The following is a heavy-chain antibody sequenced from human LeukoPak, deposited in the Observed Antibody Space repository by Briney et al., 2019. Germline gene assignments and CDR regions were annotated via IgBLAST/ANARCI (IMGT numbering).Heavy chain of an antibody. CDR3: ATCMVGYSGMDV. J-gene: IGHJ6*02. Sequence: PGGSLRLSCAGSGFSFSSYEMNWVRQAPGKGLEGISYISSSGTTIYYGDSVKGRFTSSRDNAKNSLYLQMNSLRAKDTAVYYCATCMVGYSGMDVWGQGTTVTVSS. D-gene: IGHD2-15*01. V-gene: IGHV3-48*03. CDR2: ISSSGTTI. CDR1: GFSFSSYE.